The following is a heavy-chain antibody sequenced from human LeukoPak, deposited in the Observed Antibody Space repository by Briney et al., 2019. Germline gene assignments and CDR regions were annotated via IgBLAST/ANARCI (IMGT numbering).Heavy chain of an antibody. V-gene: IGHV3-21*01. Sequence: PGGSLRLSCAASGLTFSSYTMNWVRQAPGKGLEWLSSTSSSSSDKYFADSVKGRFTISRDNAKKSLYLQMNSLRVEDTAVYYCARVGPSYGYVDYWGQGTLVTVSS. CDR3: ARVGPSYGYVDY. D-gene: IGHD5-18*01. J-gene: IGHJ4*02. CDR1: GLTFSSYT. CDR2: TSSSSSDK.